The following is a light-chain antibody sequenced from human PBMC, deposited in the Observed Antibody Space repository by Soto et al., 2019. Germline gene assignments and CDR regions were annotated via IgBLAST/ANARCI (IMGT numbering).Light chain of an antibody. CDR1: QTISSW. CDR2: KAS. V-gene: IGKV1-5*03. J-gene: IGKJ1*01. Sequence: DIQMTQSPSTLSGSVGDRVTITFRASQTISSWLAWYQQKPGKAPKLLIYKASTFKSGVPSRFSGSGSGTEFTLTISSLQPDNFATYYCQHYNSYSEAFGQGTKVDIK. CDR3: QHYNSYSEA.